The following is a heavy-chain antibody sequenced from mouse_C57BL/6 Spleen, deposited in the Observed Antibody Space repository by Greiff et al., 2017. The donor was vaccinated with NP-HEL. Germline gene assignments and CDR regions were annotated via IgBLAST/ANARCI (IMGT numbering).Heavy chain of an antibody. J-gene: IGHJ4*01. D-gene: IGHD2-2*01. V-gene: IGHV1-82*01. CDR2: IYPGDGDT. Sequence: VKLMESGPELVKPGASVKISCKASGYAFSSSWMNWVKQRPGKGLEWIGRIYPGDGDTNYNGKFKGKATLTADKSSSTAYMQLSSLTSEDSAVYFCARDGYVYYAMDYWGQGTSVTVSS. CDR1: GYAFSSSW. CDR3: ARDGYVYYAMDY.